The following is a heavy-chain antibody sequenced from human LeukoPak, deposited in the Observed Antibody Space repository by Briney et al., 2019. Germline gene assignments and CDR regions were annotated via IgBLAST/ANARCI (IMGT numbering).Heavy chain of an antibody. J-gene: IGHJ4*02. CDR1: GFTFSSYA. Sequence: PGRSLRLSCAAPGFTFSSYAMHWVRQAPGKGLEWVAVISYDGSNKYYADSVKGRFTISRDNSKNTLYLQMNSLRAEDTAVYYCARVLSGSYVDYWGQGTLVTVSS. CDR2: ISYDGSNK. CDR3: ARVLSGSYVDY. D-gene: IGHD1-26*01. V-gene: IGHV3-30-3*01.